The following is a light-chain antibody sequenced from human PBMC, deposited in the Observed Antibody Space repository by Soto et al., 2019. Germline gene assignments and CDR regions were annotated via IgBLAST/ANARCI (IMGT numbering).Light chain of an antibody. J-gene: IGLJ2*01. CDR3: EAWDDSLNGLV. CDR2: ANN. V-gene: IGLV1-44*01. CDR1: RSHIGINA. Sequence: QSALTQPPSVSGTPGQRVSTSCFGSRSHIGINALDWYHQLPGTAPKVLIYANNQRPSGVPDRFSGSKSGTSASLAINGLQSDDEAHYYCEAWDDSLNGLVFGGGTKVTVL.